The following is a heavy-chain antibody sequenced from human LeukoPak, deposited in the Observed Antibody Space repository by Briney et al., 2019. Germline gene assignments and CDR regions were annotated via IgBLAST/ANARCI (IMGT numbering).Heavy chain of an antibody. Sequence: ASVKVSCKASGYTFTSYGISWVRQAPGQGLEWMGWISAYNGNTNYAQKLQGRVTMTTDTSTSTAYMELRSLRSDDTAVYYCARVTMVRGVIIRAYYGMDVRGQGTTVTVSS. D-gene: IGHD3-10*01. CDR3: ARVTMVRGVIIRAYYGMDV. V-gene: IGHV1-18*01. CDR2: ISAYNGNT. CDR1: GYTFTSYG. J-gene: IGHJ6*02.